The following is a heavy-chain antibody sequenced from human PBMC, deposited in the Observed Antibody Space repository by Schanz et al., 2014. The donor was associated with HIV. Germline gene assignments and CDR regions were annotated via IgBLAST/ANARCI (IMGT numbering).Heavy chain of an antibody. CDR1: GYTFTSYD. Sequence: QVHLVQSGAEVKKPGASVKVSCKASGYTFTSYDINWVRQATGQGLEWMGWIDPNSGGFARKFNDRVTITRDTSINTAYMELSRLRSDDTAVYYCARTSGWSNRAWWYFDLWGRGTLVTVSS. CDR3: ARTSGWSNRAWWYFDL. V-gene: IGHV1-8*01. D-gene: IGHD6-19*01. J-gene: IGHJ2*01. CDR2: IDPNSG.